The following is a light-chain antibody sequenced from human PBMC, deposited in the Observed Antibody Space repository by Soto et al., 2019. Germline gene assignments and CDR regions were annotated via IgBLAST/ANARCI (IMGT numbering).Light chain of an antibody. Sequence: QSVLTQPPSASGTPGQRVIISCSGSSSNIGTNFVNWYQQLPGTAPKLLLHNDNQRPSGVPDRFSGSRSGTSASLAISRLQSEDGADYYCAAWDDSVTGPVFGGGTQLTVL. CDR3: AAWDDSVTGPV. J-gene: IGLJ7*01. CDR2: NDN. V-gene: IGLV1-44*01. CDR1: SSNIGTNF.